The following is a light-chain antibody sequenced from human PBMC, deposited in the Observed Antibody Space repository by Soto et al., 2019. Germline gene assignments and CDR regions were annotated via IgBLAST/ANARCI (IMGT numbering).Light chain of an antibody. CDR2: GNS. Sequence: QSVLSQPPSVSTAPGLRATISCPGSSSNIGAGYDVHWYQQLPGTDPKLLNYGNSNRPSGVPDRFSGSKSGTSASLAITGLQAEDEADYYCQSYESSLSGFYVFGTGTKVTVL. V-gene: IGLV1-40*01. CDR3: QSYESSLSGFYV. CDR1: SSNIGAGYD. J-gene: IGLJ1*01.